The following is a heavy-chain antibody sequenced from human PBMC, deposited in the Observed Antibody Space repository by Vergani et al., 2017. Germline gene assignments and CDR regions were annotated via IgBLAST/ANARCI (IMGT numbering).Heavy chain of an antibody. D-gene: IGHD1-1*01. V-gene: IGHV3-13*01. CDR2: IGVDGDR. CDR1: GFTFSSND. J-gene: IGHJ6*04. Sequence: EVQLVESGGGLVQPGGSLRLSCTVSGFTFSSNDFHWVRQTAGKCLEWVSSIGVDGDRYYSDSVKGRFTISRDNGQSYLYLDMDNLRVEDTAVYFCAKEFCGTGNCYGWNHLEVWGEGTSVTVSS. CDR3: AKEFCGTGNCYGWNHLEV.